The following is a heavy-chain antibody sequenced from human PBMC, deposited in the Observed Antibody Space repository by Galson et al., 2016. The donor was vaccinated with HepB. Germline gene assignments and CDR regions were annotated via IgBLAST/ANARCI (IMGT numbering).Heavy chain of an antibody. Sequence: SETLSLTCAVYGGSFSGYYWTWIRQPPGKGLEWIGEIQYSGSTNYKSSLQSRVTISVDTSKNQFSLKMSSVTAADTAVCYCARLYSYGVFDYWGQGTLVTVSS. CDR1: GGSFSGYY. CDR2: IQYSGST. V-gene: IGHV4-34*01. CDR3: ARLYSYGVFDY. J-gene: IGHJ4*02. D-gene: IGHD5-18*01.